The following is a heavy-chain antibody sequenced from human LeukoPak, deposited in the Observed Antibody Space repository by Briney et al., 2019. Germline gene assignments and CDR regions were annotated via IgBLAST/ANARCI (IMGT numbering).Heavy chain of an antibody. V-gene: IGHV4-59*08. Sequence: PSETLSLTCAVSGGSICTYYWSWIRQSPGKGLEWIGYISYNGYTNYNPSLNSRVTMSVDTSKSQFSLRLSSVTASDTAVYYCARHLDYYGSGSYEFWRHGTLVTVSS. D-gene: IGHD3-10*01. CDR1: GGSICTYY. J-gene: IGHJ4*01. CDR3: ARHLDYYGSGSYEF. CDR2: ISYNGYT.